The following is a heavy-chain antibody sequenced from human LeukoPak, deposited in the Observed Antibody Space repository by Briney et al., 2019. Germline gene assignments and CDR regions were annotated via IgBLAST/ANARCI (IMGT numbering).Heavy chain of an antibody. V-gene: IGHV1-18*01. CDR2: ISAYNGNT. Sequence: ASAKVSCKASGYTFTSYGISWVRQAPGQGLEWMGWISAYNGNTNYAQKLQGRVTMTTDTSTSTAYMELRSLRSDDTAVYYCARTTSIAVAAHFDYWGQGTLVTVSS. CDR3: ARTTSIAVAAHFDY. J-gene: IGHJ4*02. D-gene: IGHD6-19*01. CDR1: GYTFTSYG.